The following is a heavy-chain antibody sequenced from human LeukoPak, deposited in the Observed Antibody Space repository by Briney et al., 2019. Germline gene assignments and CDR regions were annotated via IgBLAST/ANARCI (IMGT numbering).Heavy chain of an antibody. Sequence: PSETLSLTCTVSGGSISSSSYYWGWIRQPPGKGLEWIGSIYYSGSTYYNPSLKSRVTISVDTSKNQFSLKLSSVTAADTAVYYCARPARTHYDILTGYYPNWFDPWGQGTLVTVSP. CDR2: IYYSGST. CDR1: GGSISSSSYY. D-gene: IGHD3-9*01. CDR3: ARPARTHYDILTGYYPNWFDP. J-gene: IGHJ5*02. V-gene: IGHV4-39*01.